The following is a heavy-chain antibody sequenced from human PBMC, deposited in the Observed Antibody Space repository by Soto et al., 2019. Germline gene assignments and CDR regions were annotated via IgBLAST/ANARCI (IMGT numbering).Heavy chain of an antibody. Sequence: QVQLVQSGAEVKKPGSSVKVSCKASGGTFSSYAISWVRQAPGQGLEWMGGIIPIFGTANYAKKFQGRVTITADESTSTAYMELSSLRSEDTAVYYCAREARTQYCSGGSCYSGGWGYWGQGTLVTVSS. D-gene: IGHD2-15*01. J-gene: IGHJ4*02. CDR2: IIPIFGTA. CDR3: AREARTQYCSGGSCYSGGWGY. CDR1: GGTFSSYA. V-gene: IGHV1-69*01.